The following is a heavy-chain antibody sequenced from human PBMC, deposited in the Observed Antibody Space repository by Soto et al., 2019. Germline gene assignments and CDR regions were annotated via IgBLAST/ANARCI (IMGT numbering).Heavy chain of an antibody. CDR3: ARALFDCSSTSCHSYDKNPRLSEVYAIQLHFDY. V-gene: IGHV3-33*01. Sequence: GGSLRLSCAASGFTFSSYGMHWVRQAPGKGLEWVAVIWYDGSNKYYADSVKGRFTISRDNSKNTLYLQMNSLRAEDTAVYYCARALFDCSSTSCHSYDKNPRLSEVYAIQLHFDYWGQGTLVTVSS. CDR2: IWYDGSNK. J-gene: IGHJ4*02. CDR1: GFTFSSYG. D-gene: IGHD2-2*01.